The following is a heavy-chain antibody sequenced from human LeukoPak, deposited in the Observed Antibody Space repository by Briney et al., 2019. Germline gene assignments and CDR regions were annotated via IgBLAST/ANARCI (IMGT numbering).Heavy chain of an antibody. CDR1: GFTFSSYA. D-gene: IGHD2-2*01. Sequence: QPGGSLRLSCAASGFTFSSYAMSWVRQAPGKGLEWVSAISGSGGSTYYADSVKGRFTISRDNSKNTLYLQMNSLRAEDTAVYYCAKFYCSSTSCYLGYWGQGTLVTVPS. J-gene: IGHJ4*02. V-gene: IGHV3-23*01. CDR3: AKFYCSSTSCYLGY. CDR2: ISGSGGST.